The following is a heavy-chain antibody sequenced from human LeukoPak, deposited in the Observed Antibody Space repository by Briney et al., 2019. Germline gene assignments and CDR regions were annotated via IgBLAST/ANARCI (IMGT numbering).Heavy chain of an antibody. CDR1: GGSFSGYF. J-gene: IGHJ6*02. CDR3: ARGRIAKIVVVHSFSYGMDV. Sequence: SETLSLTCAVYGGSFSGYFWTWIRHSPGKGLEWIGEINDYTGDSKYNPSLNSRVSISLEKSKNQLSLELRSVTAADTAVYYCARGRIAKIVVVHSFSYGMDVWGQGTTVTVSS. D-gene: IGHD3-22*01. V-gene: IGHV4-34*01. CDR2: INDYTGDS.